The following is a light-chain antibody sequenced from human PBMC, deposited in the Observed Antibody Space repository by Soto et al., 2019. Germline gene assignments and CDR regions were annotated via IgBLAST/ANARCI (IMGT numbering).Light chain of an antibody. V-gene: IGLV2-8*01. Sequence: QSALTQPPSASGSPGQSVTISCTGTSSDVGNYNYVSWYQQHPGKAPKLMIYEVTKRPSGVPDRFSGSKSGNTAFLTVSGLQSEDEADYYCSSYAGSKTLFGGGTKGTVL. CDR3: SSYAGSKTL. J-gene: IGLJ3*02. CDR1: SSDVGNYNY. CDR2: EVT.